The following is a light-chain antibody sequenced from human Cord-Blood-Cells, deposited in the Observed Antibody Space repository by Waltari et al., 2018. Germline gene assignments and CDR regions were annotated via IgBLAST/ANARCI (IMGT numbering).Light chain of an antibody. J-gene: IGLJ1*01. CDR3: SSYAGSNNFDV. CDR1: SSDVGGYTY. Sequence: QSALTQPPSASGSPGQPVTIPCTGTSSDVGGYTYVSWYQQHPGKAPKLMIYEVSKRPSGVPDRFSGSKSGNTASLTVSGLQAEDEADYYCSSYAGSNNFDVFGTGTKVTVL. V-gene: IGLV2-8*01. CDR2: EVS.